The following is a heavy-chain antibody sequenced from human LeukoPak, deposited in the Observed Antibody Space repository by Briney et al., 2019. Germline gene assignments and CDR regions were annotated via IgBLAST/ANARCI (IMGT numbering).Heavy chain of an antibody. Sequence: LPGGSLRLSCTVSGFTVSSNSMSWVRQAPGKGLEWVSFIYSDNTHYSDSVKGRFTISRDNSKNTLYLRMNSLRAEDTAVYYCARRAGAYSHPYDYWGQGTLVTVSS. D-gene: IGHD4/OR15-4a*01. CDR1: GFTVSSNS. CDR3: ARRAGAYSHPYDY. CDR2: IYSDNT. V-gene: IGHV3-53*01. J-gene: IGHJ4*02.